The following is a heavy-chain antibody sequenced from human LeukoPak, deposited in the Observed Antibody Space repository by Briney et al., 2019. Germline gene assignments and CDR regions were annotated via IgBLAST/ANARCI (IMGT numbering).Heavy chain of an antibody. Sequence: SETLSLTCTVSGYSISSGYYWGWIRQPPGKGLEWIGSIYHSGSTYYNPSLKSRVTISVDTSKNQLSLKLSSVTAADTAVYYCARDNYDNSGYYFDYWGQGTLVTVSS. D-gene: IGHD3-22*01. CDR1: GYSISSGYY. CDR3: ARDNYDNSGYYFDY. CDR2: IYHSGST. J-gene: IGHJ4*02. V-gene: IGHV4-38-2*02.